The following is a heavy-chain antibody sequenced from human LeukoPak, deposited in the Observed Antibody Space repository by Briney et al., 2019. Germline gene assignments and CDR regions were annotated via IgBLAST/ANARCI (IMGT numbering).Heavy chain of an antibody. J-gene: IGHJ3*02. CDR1: GDSFSSHY. CDR2: ISYIGTT. V-gene: IGHV4-59*11. Sequence: SETLSLTCAVSGDSFSSHYWTWIRQPPGRGLEGVGYISYIGTTNYNPSLKSRVTLSIDTSKNQFSLKLSSVTTAGTAVYYCARDLVTVTKGFDIWGLGTMVSVSS. D-gene: IGHD4-17*01. CDR3: ARDLVTVTKGFDI.